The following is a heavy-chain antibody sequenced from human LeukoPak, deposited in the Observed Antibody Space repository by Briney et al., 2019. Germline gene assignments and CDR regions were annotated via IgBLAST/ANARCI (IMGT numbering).Heavy chain of an antibody. V-gene: IGHV1-69*04. CDR2: IIPILGIA. D-gene: IGHD3-3*01. CDR3: ARAARIGGQVPLRE. Sequence: SVKVSCKASGGTFSSYAISWVRQAPGQGLEWMGRIIPILGIANYAQKFQGRVTITADKSTSTAYMELSSLRSEDTAVYYCARAARIGGQVPLREWGQGTLVTVSS. J-gene: IGHJ4*02. CDR1: GGTFSSYA.